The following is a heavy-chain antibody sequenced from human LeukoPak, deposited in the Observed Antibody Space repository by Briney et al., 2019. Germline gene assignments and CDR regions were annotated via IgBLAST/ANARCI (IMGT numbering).Heavy chain of an antibody. CDR1: GYRFTSYG. Sequence: ASVRVSCKASGYRFTSYGISWVRQAPGQGLEWMGWISAYNGNTNYAQKFQGRVIMTTDTSTSTAYMELRSLRSDDTAVYYCARDPDCSSTRCSESPFDYWGQGTLVTVSS. J-gene: IGHJ4*02. CDR2: ISAYNGNT. CDR3: ARDPDCSSTRCSESPFDY. V-gene: IGHV1-18*01. D-gene: IGHD2-2*01.